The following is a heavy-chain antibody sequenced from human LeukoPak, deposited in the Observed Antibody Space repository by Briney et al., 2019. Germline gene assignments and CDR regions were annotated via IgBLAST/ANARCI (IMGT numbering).Heavy chain of an antibody. D-gene: IGHD4-17*01. CDR1: GGPISRNNFF. CDR2: IYYSGNT. CDR3: ATVGDNGGYYPFDY. Sequence: NASETLSLTCTVSGGPISRNNFFWGWIRQPSGKGLEWIGSIYYSGNTYYNPSLKSRLTIAVDTSRNQFSLKMSSVTAADTAVYYCATVGDNGGYYPFDYWGQGTLVTVSS. J-gene: IGHJ4*02. V-gene: IGHV4-39*01.